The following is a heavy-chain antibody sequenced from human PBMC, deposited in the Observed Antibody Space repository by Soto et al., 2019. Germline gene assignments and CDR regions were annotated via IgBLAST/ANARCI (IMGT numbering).Heavy chain of an antibody. Sequence: ESGGGVVQPGRSLRLSCAASGFTFSSYAMHWVRQAPGKGLEWVAVISYDGSNKYYADSVKGRFTISRDNSKNTLYLQMNSLRAEDTAVYYCARGEGMITFGGVVYGMDVWGQGTTVTVSS. D-gene: IGHD3-16*01. CDR1: GFTFSSYA. CDR2: ISYDGSNK. CDR3: ARGEGMITFGGVVYGMDV. J-gene: IGHJ6*02. V-gene: IGHV3-30-3*01.